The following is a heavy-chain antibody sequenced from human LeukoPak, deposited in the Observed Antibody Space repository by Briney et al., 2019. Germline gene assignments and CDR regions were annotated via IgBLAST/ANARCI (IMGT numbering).Heavy chain of an antibody. CDR3: ASHLADHGYSYGYDTYYGMDV. D-gene: IGHD5-18*01. Sequence: GESLKLSCKGSGYTFTSYWIGWVSQMPGKGLEWMWIIYPGDSDTRYSPSFQGQVTISADKSISTAYLQWSSLKASDTAMYYCASHLADHGYSYGYDTYYGMDVWGQGTTVTVSS. CDR1: GYTFTSYW. V-gene: IGHV5-51*01. J-gene: IGHJ6*02. CDR2: IYPGDSDT.